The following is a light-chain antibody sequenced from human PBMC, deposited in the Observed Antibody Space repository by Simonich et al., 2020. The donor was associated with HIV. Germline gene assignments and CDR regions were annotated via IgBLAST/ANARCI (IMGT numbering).Light chain of an antibody. CDR3: QSYDISNWV. CDR2: EDN. J-gene: IGLJ3*02. Sequence: NFMLTQPHSVSESPGKTVTISCTRSSGSIASNYVQWYQQRPGSSPTTVLYEDNQRPSGVPDRFSGSIDSSSNSASLTISGLKTEDEADYYCQSYDISNWVFGGGTKLTVL. V-gene: IGLV6-57*01. CDR1: SGSIASNY.